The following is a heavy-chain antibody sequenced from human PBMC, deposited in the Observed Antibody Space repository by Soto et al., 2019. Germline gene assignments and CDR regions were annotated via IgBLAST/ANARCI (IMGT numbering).Heavy chain of an antibody. CDR1: GGSISSSHW. CDR3: ARQLERGGLPEGFEY. J-gene: IGHJ4*02. CDR2: IFHSGTT. V-gene: IGHV4-4*02. Sequence: QVQLQESGPGLVKPSGTLSLTCAVSGGSISSSHWWSWVRQPPGKGLEWIGEIFHSGTTNYNPSLTRRVTISVDKSKNPFSLKLSSVTAAETAVYYCARQLERGGLPEGFEYWGQGTLATVSS. D-gene: IGHD1-1*01.